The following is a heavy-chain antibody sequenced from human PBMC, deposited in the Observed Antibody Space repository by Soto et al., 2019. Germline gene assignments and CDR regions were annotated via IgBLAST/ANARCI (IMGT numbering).Heavy chain of an antibody. D-gene: IGHD2-15*01. CDR3: AGQVGYCSGGSCYRPDY. CDR2: IYHSGST. Sequence: QVQLQESGPGLVKPSQTLSLTCTVSGGSISSGDYYWSWIRQPPGKGLEWSGYIYHSGSTYYNPSLKSQVTMSVDRSKNQYSLKLSSVNAAETAVYYCAGQVGYCSGGSCYRPDYWGKGTLVTVSS. V-gene: IGHV4-30-4*01. J-gene: IGHJ4*02. CDR1: GGSISSGDYY.